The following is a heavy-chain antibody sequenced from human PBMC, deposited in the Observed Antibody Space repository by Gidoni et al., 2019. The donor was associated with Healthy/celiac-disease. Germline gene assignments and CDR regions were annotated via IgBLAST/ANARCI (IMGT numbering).Heavy chain of an antibody. J-gene: IGHJ4*02. CDR1: DFTFGDYA. V-gene: IGHV3-49*05. D-gene: IGHD3-10*01. Sequence: EVQLVASGVGLVKPGRSLRLSCTASDFTFGDYAMSWFRKAHGKGLEWVGFIRSKAYGGTTEYAASVKGRFTISRDDSKSIAYLQMNSLKTEDTAVYYCTRGLPVRGVIIPHYFDYWGQGTLVTVSS. CDR3: TRGLPVRGVIIPHYFDY. CDR2: IRSKAYGGTT.